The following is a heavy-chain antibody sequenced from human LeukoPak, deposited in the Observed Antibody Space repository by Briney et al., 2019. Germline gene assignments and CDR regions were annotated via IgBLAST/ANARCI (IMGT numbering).Heavy chain of an antibody. CDR1: GYTFTGYY. CDR2: INPNSGGT. CDR3: ARGNSGYDWNSGMSQPLNWFDP. V-gene: IGHV1-2*02. Sequence: GASVKVSCKASGYTFTGYYMHWVRQAPGQGLEWMGWINPNSGGTNYAQKFQGRVTMTRDTSISTAYMELSRLRSDDTAVYYCARGNSGYDWNSGMSQPLNWFDPWGQGTLVTVSS. D-gene: IGHD5-12*01. J-gene: IGHJ5*02.